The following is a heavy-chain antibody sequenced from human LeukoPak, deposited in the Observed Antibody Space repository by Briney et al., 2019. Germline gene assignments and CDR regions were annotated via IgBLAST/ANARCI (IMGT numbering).Heavy chain of an antibody. CDR3: ARGYSRAAFDI. CDR1: GFTFSSYA. Sequence: GGSLRLSCAASGFTFSSYAMHWVRQAPGKGLEWVAVISYDGSNKYYADSVKGRFTISRDNGKNTLLLQMNSLRAEDTALYYCARGYSRAAFDIWGQGTVVAVSS. V-gene: IGHV3-30-3*01. D-gene: IGHD2-15*01. J-gene: IGHJ3*02. CDR2: ISYDGSNK.